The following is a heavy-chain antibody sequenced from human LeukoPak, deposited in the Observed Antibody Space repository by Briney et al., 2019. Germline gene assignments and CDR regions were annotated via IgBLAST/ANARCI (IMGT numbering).Heavy chain of an antibody. V-gene: IGHV4-59*01. CDR1: GGSISSYY. Sequence: SETLSLTCTVSGGSISSYYWSWIRQPPGKGLEWMGYIYYSGSTNYNPSLKSRVTISVDTSKNPFSLQLSSLTAADTAVYYCARESSGGDFDYWGQGTLVTVSS. CDR3: ARESSGGDFDY. J-gene: IGHJ4*02. CDR2: IYYSGST. D-gene: IGHD6-25*01.